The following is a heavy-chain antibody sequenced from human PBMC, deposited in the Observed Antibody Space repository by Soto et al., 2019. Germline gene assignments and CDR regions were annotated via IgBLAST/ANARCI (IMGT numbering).Heavy chain of an antibody. D-gene: IGHD3-16*01. J-gene: IGHJ6*02. Sequence: EVQLVESGGDLVQPGGSLRLSCAASGFTFSSYEMNWVRQAPGKGLEWVSYISSSGSTIYYADSVKGRFTISRDNAKNSLYLQMNSLRAEDTAVYYCARGLYYGMDVWGQGTTVTVSS. CDR1: GFTFSSYE. CDR3: ARGLYYGMDV. V-gene: IGHV3-48*03. CDR2: ISSSGSTI.